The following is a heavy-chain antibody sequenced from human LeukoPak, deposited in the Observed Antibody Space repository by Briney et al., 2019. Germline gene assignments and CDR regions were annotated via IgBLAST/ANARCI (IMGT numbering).Heavy chain of an antibody. CDR3: AREWGRSRVHSNWFDP. V-gene: IGHV3-21*01. D-gene: IGHD6-13*01. J-gene: IGHJ5*02. CDR2: ISSSSSYI. Sequence: GGSLRLSCAASGFTFSSYSMNWVRQAPGKGLEWVSSISSSSSYIYYADSVKGRFTISRDNAKNSLYLQMNSLRAEDTAVYYCAREWGRSRVHSNWFDPWGQGTLVTVSS. CDR1: GFTFSSYS.